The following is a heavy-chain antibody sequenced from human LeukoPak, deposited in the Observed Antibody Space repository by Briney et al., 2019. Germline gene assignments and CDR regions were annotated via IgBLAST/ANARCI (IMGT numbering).Heavy chain of an antibody. CDR2: IYYSGST. CDR3: ARGYNWNDALFDY. D-gene: IGHD1-1*01. CDR1: GGSISSYY. V-gene: IGHV4-59*01. Sequence: SETLSHPCTVSGGSISSYYGSWIRQPPGKGLEWIGYIYYSGSTNYNPSLKSRVTISVDTSKNQFSLKLSSVTAADTAVYYCARGYNWNDALFDYWGEGTLVTVSS. J-gene: IGHJ4*02.